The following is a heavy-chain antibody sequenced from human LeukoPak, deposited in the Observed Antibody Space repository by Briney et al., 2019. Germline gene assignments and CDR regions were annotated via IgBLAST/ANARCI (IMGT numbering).Heavy chain of an antibody. CDR3: ARARVEGDYDSSGYYFDY. V-gene: IGHV1-69*13. CDR1: GGTFSSYA. D-gene: IGHD3-22*01. Sequence: TVKVSCKASGGTFSSYAISWVRQAPGQGLEWVGGIIPIFGTANYAQKFQGRVTITADESTSTAYMELSSLRSEDTAVYYCARARVEGDYDSSGYYFDYWGQGTLVTVSS. J-gene: IGHJ4*02. CDR2: IIPIFGTA.